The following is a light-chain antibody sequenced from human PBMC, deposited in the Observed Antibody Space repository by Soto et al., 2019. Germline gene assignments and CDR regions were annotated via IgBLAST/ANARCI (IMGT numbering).Light chain of an antibody. V-gene: IGKV3-11*01. J-gene: IGKJ5*01. CDR3: QQRTDWPPIT. CDR1: QSISSY. CDR2: DAY. Sequence: EIVLTQSPATLSLSPGEGATLSCRASQSISSYLAWYQQKPGQAPRLLIYDAYHRAAGIPPRFSGSGSGADFTLTISSLEPEDFAVYYCQQRTDWPPITFGQGTRLEMK.